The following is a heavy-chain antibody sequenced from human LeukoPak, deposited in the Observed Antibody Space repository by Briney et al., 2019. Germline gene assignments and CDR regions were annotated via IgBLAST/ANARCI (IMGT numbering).Heavy chain of an antibody. V-gene: IGHV5-51*01. D-gene: IGHD2-2*01. J-gene: IGHJ4*02. CDR3: ARHGRKRYCSSTSCYPTPDY. Sequence: GESLKISCKGSGYSFTSYWIGWVRQVPGKGLEWMGIIYPGDSDTRYSPSFQGQVTISADKSISTAYLQWSSLKASDTAMYYCARHGRKRYCSSTSCYPTPDYWGQGTLVTVSS. CDR2: IYPGDSDT. CDR1: GYSFTSYW.